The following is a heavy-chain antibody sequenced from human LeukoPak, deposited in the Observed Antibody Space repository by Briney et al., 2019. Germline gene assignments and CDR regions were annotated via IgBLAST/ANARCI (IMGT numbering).Heavy chain of an antibody. CDR2: IYYSGST. V-gene: IGHV4-59*01. CDR3: ARYKRVAVAGYNWFDP. Sequence: SETLSLTCTVPGGSISSYYWSWIRQPPGKGLEWIGYIYYSGSTNYNPSLKSRVTISVDTSKNQFSLKLSSVTAADTAVYYCARYKRVAVAGYNWFDPWGQGTLVTVSS. J-gene: IGHJ5*02. CDR1: GGSISSYY. D-gene: IGHD6-19*01.